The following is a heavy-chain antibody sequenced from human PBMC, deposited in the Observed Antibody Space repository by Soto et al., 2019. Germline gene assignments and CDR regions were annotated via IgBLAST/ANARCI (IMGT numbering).Heavy chain of an antibody. CDR2: IYYSGST. CDR1: GGSISSSSYY. Sequence: PSETLSLTCTVSGGSISSSSYYWGWIRQPPGKGLEWIGSIYYSGSTYYNPSLKSRVTISVDTSKNQFSLKLSSVTAADTAVYYCARVWGIAAAGNWFDPWGQGTLVTVSS. V-gene: IGHV4-39*07. D-gene: IGHD6-13*01. CDR3: ARVWGIAAAGNWFDP. J-gene: IGHJ5*02.